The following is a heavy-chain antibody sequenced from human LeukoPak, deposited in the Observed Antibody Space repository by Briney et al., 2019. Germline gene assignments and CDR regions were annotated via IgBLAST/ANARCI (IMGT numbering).Heavy chain of an antibody. CDR2: IYDTGST. D-gene: IGHD3-10*01. CDR3: ARASYYGAGNSPFDP. Sequence: SETLSLTCSVSGGSMNSYFWSWIRQSAGKGLEWIGRIYDTGSTTYNPTFKTRVTMSVDLANNRFSLKLTCVPAADTATYYCARASYYGAGNSPFDPWGQGTLVTVSS. V-gene: IGHV4-4*07. J-gene: IGHJ5*02. CDR1: GGSMNSYF.